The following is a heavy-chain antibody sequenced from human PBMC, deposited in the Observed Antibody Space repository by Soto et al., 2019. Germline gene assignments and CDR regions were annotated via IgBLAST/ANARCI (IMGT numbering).Heavy chain of an antibody. CDR1: GYTFTDYW. D-gene: IGHD5-18*01. CDR2: IYPGDSDT. J-gene: IGHJ6*02. CDR3: AKDMTRRYTAMVNYYYYGMDV. V-gene: IGHV5-51*01. Sequence: PGQSLKISCKGSGYTFTDYWIGWVLQLPGKGLEWMGIIYPGDSDTRYSPSFQGQVTITADKSTSTAYLQWNTLKASDTALYYCAKDMTRRYTAMVNYYYYGMDVWGQGTTVTVSS.